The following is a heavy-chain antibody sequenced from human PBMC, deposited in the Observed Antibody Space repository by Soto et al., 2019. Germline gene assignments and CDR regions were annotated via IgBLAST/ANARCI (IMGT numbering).Heavy chain of an antibody. V-gene: IGHV3-30*18. J-gene: IGHJ4*02. Sequence: QVQLVESGGGVVQPGRSLRLSCAASGFTFSSYGMHWVRQAPGKGLEWVAVISYDGSNKYYADSVKARFTISRDNSKNTMYLQVNSLRAEDTAVYYCAKSGEYYDSSGYIDYWGQGTLVTVSS. CDR2: ISYDGSNK. D-gene: IGHD3-22*01. CDR1: GFTFSSYG. CDR3: AKSGEYYDSSGYIDY.